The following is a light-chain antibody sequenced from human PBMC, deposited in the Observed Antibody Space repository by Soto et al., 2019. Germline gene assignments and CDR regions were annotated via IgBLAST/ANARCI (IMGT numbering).Light chain of an antibody. CDR3: QQYNKWPYT. Sequence: EIVMTQSPATLSVSPGETVNLSCRASQSVSSNFAWYRQKPGQAPTLVIYRASTRATGIPARFSGSGSGTEFTLTISGLLSEDFAVYYCQQYNKWPYTFGQGTKLEIK. CDR2: RAS. V-gene: IGKV3-15*01. CDR1: QSVSSN. J-gene: IGKJ2*01.